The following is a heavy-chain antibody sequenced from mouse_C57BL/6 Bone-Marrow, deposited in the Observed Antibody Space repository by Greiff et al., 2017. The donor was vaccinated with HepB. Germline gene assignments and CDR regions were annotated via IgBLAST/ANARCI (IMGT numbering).Heavy chain of an antibody. D-gene: IGHD4-1*01. CDR3: ARSPGMDWYFDV. CDR1: GYTFTSYW. V-gene: IGHV1-52*01. Sequence: VQLQQPGAELVRPGSSVKLSCKASGYTFTSYWMHWVKQRPIQGLEWIGNIDPSDSETHYNQKFKDKATLTVDKSSSTAYMQLSSLTSEDSAVYYCARSPGMDWYFDVWGTGTTVTVSS. J-gene: IGHJ1*03. CDR2: IDPSDSET.